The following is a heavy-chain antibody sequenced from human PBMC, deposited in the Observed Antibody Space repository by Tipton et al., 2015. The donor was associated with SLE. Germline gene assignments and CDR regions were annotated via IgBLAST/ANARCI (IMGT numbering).Heavy chain of an antibody. CDR3: ASQAIITMVQESQAFDI. CDR2: IYTSGST. CDR1: GGSISSYY. Sequence: TLSLTCTVSGGSISSYYWSWIRQPAGKGLEWIGRIYTSGSTNYNPSLKSRVTMSVDTSKNQFSLKLSSVTAADTAVYYCASQAIITMVQESQAFDIWGQGTMVTVSS. J-gene: IGHJ3*02. D-gene: IGHD3-10*01. V-gene: IGHV4-4*07.